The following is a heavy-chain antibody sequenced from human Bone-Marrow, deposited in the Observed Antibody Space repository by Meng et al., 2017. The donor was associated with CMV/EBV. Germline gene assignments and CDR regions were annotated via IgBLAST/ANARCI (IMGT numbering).Heavy chain of an antibody. D-gene: IGHD6-13*01. Sequence: GASLKISCAASGFTFSSYAMHWVRQAPGKGLEWVAVISYDGSNKYYADSVKGRFTISRDNSKNTLYLQMSSLRAEDTAVYYCAGGYSSSWWSGFGSYYYYGMDVWGQGTTVTVSS. J-gene: IGHJ6*02. V-gene: IGHV3-30-3*01. CDR3: AGGYSSSWWSGFGSYYYYGMDV. CDR1: GFTFSSYA. CDR2: ISYDGSNK.